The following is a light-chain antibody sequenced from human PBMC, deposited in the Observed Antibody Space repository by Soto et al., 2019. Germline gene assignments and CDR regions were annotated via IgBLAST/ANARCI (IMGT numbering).Light chain of an antibody. Sequence: TALTQSPDTLSLSPGERATLSCRASQSVNNKYLAWYQHKPGRPPRLLIYGASTRASGIPDRFSGSGSGTDFTLTISRLEPEDFAVYYCQQYGSSSTFGQGTRLEIK. J-gene: IGKJ5*01. CDR1: QSVNNKY. V-gene: IGKV3-20*01. CDR3: QQYGSSST. CDR2: GAS.